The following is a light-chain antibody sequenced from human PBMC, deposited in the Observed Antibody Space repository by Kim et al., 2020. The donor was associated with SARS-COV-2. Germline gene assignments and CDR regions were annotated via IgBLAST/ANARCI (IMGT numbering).Light chain of an antibody. CDR1: SLRNYY. Sequence: SSELTQDPAVSVALGQTVRLTCQGDSLRNYYATLYQQRPGQAPVLVLYGKYNRPSGIPDRFSGSASGNTASLTITGAQAEDEADYYCNSRGSSGDHVVFG. CDR2: GKY. V-gene: IGLV3-19*01. CDR3: NSRGSSGDHVV. J-gene: IGLJ3*02.